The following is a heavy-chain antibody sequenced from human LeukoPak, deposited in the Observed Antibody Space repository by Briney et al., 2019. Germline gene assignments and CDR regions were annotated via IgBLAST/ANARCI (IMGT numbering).Heavy chain of an antibody. J-gene: IGHJ4*02. V-gene: IGHV3-48*02. CDR2: IRTSDTTI. Sequence: PGGSLRLSCAASGFPFTTYSMNWVRQAPGKGLEWLSYIRTSDTTIYYADSVKGRFTISTDIAKNSLYLQMNSLRDEDTAVYYCARESYWGSSGKGFDFWGQGTLVTVSS. CDR1: GFPFTTYS. D-gene: IGHD3-16*01. CDR3: ARESYWGSSGKGFDF.